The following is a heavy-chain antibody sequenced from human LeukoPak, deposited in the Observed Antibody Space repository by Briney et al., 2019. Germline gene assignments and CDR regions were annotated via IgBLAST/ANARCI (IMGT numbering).Heavy chain of an antibody. V-gene: IGHV3-23*01. CDR1: GFTFSSYA. J-gene: IGHJ4*02. CDR3: SKQRSEVVVAATNY. D-gene: IGHD2-15*01. CDR2: ISGGGDTT. Sequence: PGGSLRLSCAASGFTFSSYAMTWVRQAPGTGLEWVSSISGGGDTTYYADSVRGRFTISRDNSKNTLSVQMNNLRAEDTAVYYCSKQRSEVVVAATNYWGQGTLVTVSS.